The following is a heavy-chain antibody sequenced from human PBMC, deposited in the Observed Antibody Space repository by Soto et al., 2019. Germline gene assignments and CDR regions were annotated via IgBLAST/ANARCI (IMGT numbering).Heavy chain of an antibody. CDR3: ARDTRYGVLDY. CDR1: GGSISSYY. J-gene: IGHJ4*02. CDR2: IYYSGDT. V-gene: IGHV4-59*01. D-gene: IGHD4-17*01. Sequence: QVRLQESGPGLVKPSETLSLTCTVSGGSISSYYWSWIRQPPGKGLEWIGYIYYSGDTNYNPSLKSRVTISVDTSKNQFSLSLSSLTAADTAVYYCARDTRYGVLDYWGQGTLVTVSS.